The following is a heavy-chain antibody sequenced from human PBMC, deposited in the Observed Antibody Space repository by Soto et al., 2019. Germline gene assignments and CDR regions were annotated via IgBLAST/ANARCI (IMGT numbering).Heavy chain of an antibody. CDR3: AKDLVAAAGTSYNWFDP. J-gene: IGHJ5*02. Sequence: GGSLRLSCAAYGFTFSSYGMHWVRQAPGKGLEWVAVISYDGSNKYYADSVKGRFTISRDNSKNTLYLQMNSLRAEDTAVYYCAKDLVAAAGTSYNWFDPWGQGTLVTVSS. CDR1: GFTFSSYG. D-gene: IGHD6-13*01. CDR2: ISYDGSNK. V-gene: IGHV3-30*18.